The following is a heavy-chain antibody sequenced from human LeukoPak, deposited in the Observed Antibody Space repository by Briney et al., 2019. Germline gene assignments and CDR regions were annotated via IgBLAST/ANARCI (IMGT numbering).Heavy chain of an antibody. J-gene: IGHJ4*02. V-gene: IGHV3-23*01. CDR2: ISGGTT. CDR1: GFTISTYG. CDR3: AKGLKTLGDY. Sequence: GGSLRLSCAASGFTISTYGMSWVRQAPGKGLEWVSSISGGTTYYADSVKGRFTISRDNSKNTLYLQMNSLRVEDTAVYYCAKGLKTLGDYWGQGTLVTVSS. D-gene: IGHD3-16*01.